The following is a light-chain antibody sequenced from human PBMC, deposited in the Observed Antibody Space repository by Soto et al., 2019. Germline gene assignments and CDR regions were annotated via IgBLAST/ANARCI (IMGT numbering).Light chain of an antibody. CDR2: DVD. CDR1: NSDVGGYNY. J-gene: IGLJ2*01. Sequence: QSALTQPASISGSPGQSITISCTGTNSDVGGYNYVSWYQQYPGKAPKLMIYDVDNRPSGVSYRFSGSKSGKTASLTISGLQAEDEVDYYCSSYTTSSTVVFCGVSKLTVL. V-gene: IGLV2-14*01. CDR3: SSYTTSSTVV.